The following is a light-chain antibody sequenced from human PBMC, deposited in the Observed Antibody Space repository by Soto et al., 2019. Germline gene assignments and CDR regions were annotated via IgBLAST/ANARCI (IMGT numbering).Light chain of an antibody. Sequence: IVLTQSPGTLSLSPGVRATLSCRTSQSVSTSKLAWYQQRPGQAPRLLMYDASRRATGIPDRFSGSGSGTDFTLTISRLEPEDVAVYYCQQYVNFVWTFGQGTKVDI. V-gene: IGKV3-20*01. CDR1: QSVSTSK. J-gene: IGKJ1*01. CDR2: DAS. CDR3: QQYVNFVWT.